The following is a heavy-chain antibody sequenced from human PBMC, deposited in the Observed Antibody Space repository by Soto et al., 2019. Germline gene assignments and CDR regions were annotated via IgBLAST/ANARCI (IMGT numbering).Heavy chain of an antibody. Sequence: QVQLVESGGGMVQPGRSLRLSCVASGFIFGSYGMHWVRQAPGEGLEWVAVISYDGTNKYYADSVKGRFTISRDNSKNTLWLQMNSLRAEDTAVYYCAQVPRYTVTPPDDYWGQGTLVTVSS. CDR1: GFIFGSYG. V-gene: IGHV3-30*18. CDR2: ISYDGTNK. J-gene: IGHJ4*02. D-gene: IGHD4-17*01. CDR3: AQVPRYTVTPPDDY.